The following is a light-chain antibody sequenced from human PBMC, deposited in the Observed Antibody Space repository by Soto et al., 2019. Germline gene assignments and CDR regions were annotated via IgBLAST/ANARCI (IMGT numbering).Light chain of an antibody. CDR2: DVI. CDR1: SSDVGGYNY. V-gene: IGLV2-14*03. Sequence: QYVLTQPASVSGSPGQSITISCTGTSSDVGGYNYVSWYQQHPGKAPKLMIYDVINRPSGVSNRFSGSKSGNSASLTISGLKADDEADYYCSSYTSSSTYVVFGWGPSSPS. J-gene: IGLJ2*01. CDR3: SSYTSSSTYVV.